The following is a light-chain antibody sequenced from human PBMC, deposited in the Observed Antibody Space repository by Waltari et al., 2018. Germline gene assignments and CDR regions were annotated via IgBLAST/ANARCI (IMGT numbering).Light chain of an antibody. Sequence: EIVLTQSPGTLSLSPGARATLSCRASQSISKYLAWYQQKPGQAPRLLIYHASSRAAGIPDRFSGSVSGTDFSLSISRLEPEDFAVYYCQHYESVPVTFGQGTKVEIK. CDR3: QHYESVPVT. V-gene: IGKV3-20*01. CDR2: HAS. CDR1: QSISKY. J-gene: IGKJ1*01.